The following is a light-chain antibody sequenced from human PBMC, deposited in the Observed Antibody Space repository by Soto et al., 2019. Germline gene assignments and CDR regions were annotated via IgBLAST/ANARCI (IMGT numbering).Light chain of an antibody. Sequence: QSVLTQPPSASGTPGQRVTISCSGSTSNIGSNYVYWYQHLPGTAPKLLIYTDNQRPSGVPDRFSGSKSGTSASLAISGLRSEDEADYFCAGWDDNLRGYWVFGGGTQLTDL. CDR2: TDN. V-gene: IGLV1-47*02. CDR3: AGWDDNLRGYWV. CDR1: TSNIGSNY. J-gene: IGLJ2*01.